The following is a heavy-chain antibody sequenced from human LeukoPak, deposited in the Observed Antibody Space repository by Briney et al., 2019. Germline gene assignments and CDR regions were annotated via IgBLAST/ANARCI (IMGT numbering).Heavy chain of an antibody. J-gene: IGHJ5*02. D-gene: IGHD4-11*01. CDR3: AKRRTTVMSLDP. CDR2: VSTSGSST. CDR1: GFTFIDYA. V-gene: IGHV3-23*01. Sequence: GGSLRLSCAASGFTFIDYAITWVRQAPGKGLEWVSAVSTSGSSTFYADPVKGRFTISRDNSKNTVYLQMNSLRAEDTAVYYCAKRRTTVMSLDPWGQRTLVTVSS.